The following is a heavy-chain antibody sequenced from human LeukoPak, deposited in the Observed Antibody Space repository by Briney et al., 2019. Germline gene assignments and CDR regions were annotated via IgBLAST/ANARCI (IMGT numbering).Heavy chain of an antibody. CDR2: IIPILGIA. CDR3: ARDPLHNYYDSSGYYPENYYFDY. D-gene: IGHD3-22*01. Sequence: SVTVSCTASGGTFSSYAISWVRQAPGQGLEWMGRIIPILGIANYAQTFQGRVTITADKSTSTAYMELSSLRSEDTAVYYCARDPLHNYYDSSGYYPENYYFDYWGQGTLVTVSS. CDR1: GGTFSSYA. J-gene: IGHJ4*02. V-gene: IGHV1-69*04.